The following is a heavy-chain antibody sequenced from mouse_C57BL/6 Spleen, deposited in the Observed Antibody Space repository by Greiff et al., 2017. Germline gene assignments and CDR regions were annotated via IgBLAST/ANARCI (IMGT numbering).Heavy chain of an antibody. CDR2: ISYSGST. CDR1: GYSITSGYD. J-gene: IGHJ4*01. CDR3: ARGGDPLYFYSMDY. V-gene: IGHV3-1*01. Sequence: EVKLMESGPGMVKPSLSLSLTCTVTGYSITSGYDWHWIRHFPGNKLEWMGYISYSGSTNYNTSLKSRISITHDTSKNHFFLKLNSVTSEDTATYYCARGGDPLYFYSMDYWHQGTSVTVSS.